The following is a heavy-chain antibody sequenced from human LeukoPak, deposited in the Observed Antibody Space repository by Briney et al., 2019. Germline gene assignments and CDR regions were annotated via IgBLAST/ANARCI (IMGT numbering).Heavy chain of an antibody. J-gene: IGHJ4*02. Sequence: KPGGSLRPSCVASGFTFSNYWMNWVRQPPGKGLEWIGEINHSGSTNYNPSLKSRVTISVDTSKNQFSLKLSSVTAADTAVYYCARGTTVTNRPPFDYWGQGTLVTVSS. CDR2: INHSGST. CDR3: ARGTTVTNRPPFDY. V-gene: IGHV4-34*01. D-gene: IGHD4-17*01. CDR1: GFTFSNYW.